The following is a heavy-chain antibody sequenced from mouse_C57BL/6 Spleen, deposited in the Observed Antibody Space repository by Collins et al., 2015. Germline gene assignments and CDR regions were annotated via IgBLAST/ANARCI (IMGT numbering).Heavy chain of an antibody. Sequence: QVQLQQPGAELVKPGASVKLSCKASGYTFTSYWMHWVKQRPGQGLEWIGMIHPNSDNTIYNEKFKSKATLTVDKSSSTAYMQLSSLTSEDSAVYYCARDLGPPYWYSDVWGTGTTVTVSS. J-gene: IGHJ1*03. CDR1: GYTFTSYW. D-gene: IGHD4-1*01. V-gene: IGHV1-64*01. CDR3: ARDLGPPYWYSDV. CDR2: IHPNSDNT.